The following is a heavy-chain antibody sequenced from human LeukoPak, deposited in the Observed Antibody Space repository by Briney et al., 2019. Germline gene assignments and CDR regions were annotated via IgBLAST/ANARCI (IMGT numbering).Heavy chain of an antibody. Sequence: SVKLSCKASGGTFSSYAISWVRQAPGQGLEWMGVIIPVFGTANYAQTLQVRVTISGDQSTSTAYMELSSLRSEDTAVYYCARYRGVPVSSPELYYYFYMYGWGKVTTVTVSS. J-gene: IGHJ6*03. CDR1: GGTFSSYA. CDR3: ARYRGVPVSSPELYYYFYMYG. CDR2: IIPVFGTA. V-gene: IGHV1-69*01. D-gene: IGHD3-10*01.